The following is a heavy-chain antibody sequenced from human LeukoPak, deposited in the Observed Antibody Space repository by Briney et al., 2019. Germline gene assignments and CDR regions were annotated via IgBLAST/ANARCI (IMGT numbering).Heavy chain of an antibody. D-gene: IGHD1-26*01. CDR1: GYTLTELS. Sequence: ASVTVSCKVSGYTLTELSMHWVRQAPGKGLEWMGGFDPEDGETIYAQKFQGRVTMTEDTSTDTAYMELSSLRSEDTAVYYCATPGATHRAFDIWGQGTMVTVSS. CDR2: FDPEDGET. CDR3: ATPGATHRAFDI. V-gene: IGHV1-24*01. J-gene: IGHJ3*02.